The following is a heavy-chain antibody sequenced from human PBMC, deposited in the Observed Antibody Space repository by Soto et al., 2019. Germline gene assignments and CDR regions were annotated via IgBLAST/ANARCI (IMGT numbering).Heavy chain of an antibody. J-gene: IGHJ4*02. CDR3: AKDQGSSWYEIDY. Sequence: GGSLRLSCAASGFTFSSYAMSWVRQAPGKGLEWVSTISGSGGSTYYADSVKGRFTTSRDNSKNTLYLQMNSLRAEDTAVYYCAKDQGSSWYEIDYWGQGTLVTVSS. CDR1: GFTFSSYA. D-gene: IGHD6-13*01. V-gene: IGHV3-23*01. CDR2: ISGSGGST.